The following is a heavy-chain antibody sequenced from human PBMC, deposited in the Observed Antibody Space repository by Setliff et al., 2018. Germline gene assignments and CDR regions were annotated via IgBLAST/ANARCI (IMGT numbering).Heavy chain of an antibody. CDR1: GVSISDFF. Sequence: SETLSLTCTVSGVSISDFFWSWLRQPPGKGLEYIGFTYYSGDTNYNPSLKSRVTISVDTSKNQLSLKLSSVTAADTAVYYCARQIDYGDFQYFDYWGQGTLVTVSS. J-gene: IGHJ4*02. CDR3: ARQIDYGDFQYFDY. V-gene: IGHV4-59*08. CDR2: TYYSGDT. D-gene: IGHD4-17*01.